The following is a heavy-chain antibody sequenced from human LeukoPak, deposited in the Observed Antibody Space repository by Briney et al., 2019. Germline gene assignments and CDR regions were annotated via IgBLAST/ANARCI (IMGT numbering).Heavy chain of an antibody. CDR3: AKYRSTSGYVDS. D-gene: IGHD3-22*01. J-gene: IGHJ4*02. Sequence: SETLSLTCSVSGGSISSNYWSWFRQPPGKGLEWIGYIYYSGCTTYNPSLKSRVTISVDTSKTQFSLKLTSVTAADTAVYYCAKYRSTSGYVDSWGQGTLVTVSS. CDR1: GGSISSNY. V-gene: IGHV4-59*08. CDR2: IYYSGCT.